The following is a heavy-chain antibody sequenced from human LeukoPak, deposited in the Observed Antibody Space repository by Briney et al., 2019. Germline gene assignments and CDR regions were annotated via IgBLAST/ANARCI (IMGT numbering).Heavy chain of an antibody. J-gene: IGHJ5*02. D-gene: IGHD6-13*01. Sequence: ASVKVSCKASGYTFTSYDINWVRQATGQGLEWMGWMNPNSGNTGYAQKFQGRVTMTRDTSTSTVYMELSSLRSEDTAVYYCARGGIAAAEGDWFDPWGQGTLVTVSS. CDR3: ARGGIAAAEGDWFDP. CDR2: MNPNSGNT. V-gene: IGHV1-8*02. CDR1: GYTFTSYD.